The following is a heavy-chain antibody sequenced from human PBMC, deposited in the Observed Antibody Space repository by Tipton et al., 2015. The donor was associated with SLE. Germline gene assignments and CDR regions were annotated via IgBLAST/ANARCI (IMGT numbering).Heavy chain of an antibody. Sequence: TLSLTCTVSGGSISSGSYYWSWIRQPPGKGLEWIGSIYHSGSTYYNPSLKSRVTISVDTSKSQFSLKLSSVTAADTAVYYCARDTNWIDYWGQGTLVTVSS. J-gene: IGHJ4*02. D-gene: IGHD1-20*01. V-gene: IGHV4-39*07. CDR2: IYHSGST. CDR3: ARDTNWIDY. CDR1: GGSISSGSYY.